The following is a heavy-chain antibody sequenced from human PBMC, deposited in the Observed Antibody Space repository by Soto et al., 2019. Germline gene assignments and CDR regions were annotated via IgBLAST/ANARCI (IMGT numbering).Heavy chain of an antibody. Sequence: SETLSVTCTVSGGSISTGDYYWSWIRQPTGKGLEWIGEINHSGSTTCNPSLKSRVTISIDTSKTQFSLRLRSVTAADTAIYYCARHLASAATLSDYWGQGALVTVS. CDR2: INHSGST. CDR1: GGSISTGDYY. V-gene: IGHV4-39*01. D-gene: IGHD6-13*01. J-gene: IGHJ4*02. CDR3: ARHLASAATLSDY.